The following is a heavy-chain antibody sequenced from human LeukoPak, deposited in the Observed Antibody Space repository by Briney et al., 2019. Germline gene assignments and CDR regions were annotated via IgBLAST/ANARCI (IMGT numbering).Heavy chain of an antibody. J-gene: IGHJ4*02. CDR1: GGTFSSYA. V-gene: IGHV1-69*13. D-gene: IGHD4-17*01. CDR2: IIPIFGTA. Sequence: SVKVSFMASGGTFSSYAISWVRQAPGQGREWMGGIIPIFGTANYAQKFQGRVTITADESTSTAYMELSSLRSEDTAVYYCAGDYGDYLRNWGQGTLVTVSS. CDR3: AGDYGDYLRN.